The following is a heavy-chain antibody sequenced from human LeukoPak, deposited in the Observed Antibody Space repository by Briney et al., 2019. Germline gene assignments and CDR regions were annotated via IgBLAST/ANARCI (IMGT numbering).Heavy chain of an antibody. Sequence: GGSLRLSCEGSGFRFSDFEMSWVRQVPGQGLEWIAYISGSAGAIYYQYSVKGRFTNSRDNVNNKLFLQMNNLRVDDTAVYYCVRGSGSSWHDENWYDPWGQGTLVTVSS. V-gene: IGHV3-48*03. D-gene: IGHD6-13*01. CDR3: VRGSGSSWHDENWYDP. J-gene: IGHJ5*02. CDR2: ISGSAGAI. CDR1: GFRFSDFE.